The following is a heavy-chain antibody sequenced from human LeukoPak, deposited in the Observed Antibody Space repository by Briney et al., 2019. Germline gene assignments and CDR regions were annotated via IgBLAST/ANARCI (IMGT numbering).Heavy chain of an antibody. CDR2: IIPIVGIA. V-gene: IGHV1-69*02. J-gene: IGHJ2*01. CDR3: ARTRDYGNWYFDL. CDR1: GGTFSSYT. Sequence: SVKVSCKASGGTFSSYTISWVRQAPGQGLEWMGRIIPIVGIANYAQTFQGRVTITADKSTSTAYMELSSLRSEDTAVYYCARTRDYGNWYFDLWGRGTLVTVSS. D-gene: IGHD4-17*01.